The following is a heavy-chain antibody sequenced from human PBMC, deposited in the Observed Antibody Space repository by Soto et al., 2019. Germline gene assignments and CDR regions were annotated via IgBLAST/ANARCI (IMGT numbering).Heavy chain of an antibody. CDR1: GFTFSSYG. J-gene: IGHJ6*02. CDR3: ASSHNYYGSGSYLYGMDV. V-gene: IGHV3-33*01. Sequence: QVQLVESGGGVVQPGRSLRLSCAASGFTFSSYGMHWVRQAPGKGLEWVAVIWYDGSNKYYADSVKGRFTISRDNSKNTLYLQMNSLRAEDTAVYYCASSHNYYGSGSYLYGMDVWGQGTTVTVSS. D-gene: IGHD3-10*01. CDR2: IWYDGSNK.